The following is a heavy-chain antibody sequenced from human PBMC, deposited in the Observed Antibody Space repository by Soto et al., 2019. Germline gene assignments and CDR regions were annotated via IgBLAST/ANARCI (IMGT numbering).Heavy chain of an antibody. CDR3: ARGGAYIYGPQYD. V-gene: IGHV3-74*01. CDR1: GFSFSGYW. D-gene: IGHD5-18*01. CDR2: INGDGSST. J-gene: IGHJ4*02. Sequence: GGSLRLSCATSGFSFSGYWIHWVRQAPGKGLVWVSHINGDGSSTNYADSVKGRFTIPRDYAKNTLYLQMNSLRVEDTAVYYCARGGAYIYGPQYDWGQGTLVTVSS.